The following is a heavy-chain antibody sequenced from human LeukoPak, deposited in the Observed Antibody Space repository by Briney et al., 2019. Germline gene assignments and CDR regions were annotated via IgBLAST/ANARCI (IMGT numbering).Heavy chain of an antibody. D-gene: IGHD6-13*01. CDR1: GFTFSSYA. V-gene: IGHV3-30*04. J-gene: IGHJ4*02. CDR3: ARENEKIAAAFDN. CDR2: ISYDGSNK. Sequence: PGGSLRLSCAASGFTFSSYAMHWVRQAPGKGLEWVAVISYDGSNKYYAASVKGRFTISSDNSKHPLDVQMNSRRHEDTAVYYCARENEKIAAAFDNWGQGTLVTVSS.